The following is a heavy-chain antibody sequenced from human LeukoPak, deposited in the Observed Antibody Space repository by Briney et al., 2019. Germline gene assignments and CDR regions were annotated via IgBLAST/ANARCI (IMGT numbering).Heavy chain of an antibody. CDR1: GGSISSYY. Sequence: PSETLSLTCTVSGGSISSYYWSWIRQPPGKGLEWIGYIYYSGSTNYNPSLKSRVTISVDTSKNQFSLRLNSVTAADTAMYYCAKSGGYGLIDYWGQGTLVTVSS. D-gene: IGHD1-26*01. J-gene: IGHJ4*02. V-gene: IGHV4-59*08. CDR3: AKSGGYGLIDY. CDR2: IYYSGST.